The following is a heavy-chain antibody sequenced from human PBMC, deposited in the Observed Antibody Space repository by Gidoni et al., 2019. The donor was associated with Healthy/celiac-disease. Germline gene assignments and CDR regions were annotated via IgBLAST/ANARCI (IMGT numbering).Heavy chain of an antibody. CDR2: IYPGDSDT. CDR1: GYTFTSYW. D-gene: IGHD6-13*01. CDR3: ARPIIAAARRGWYFDL. Sequence: DVQLVRSGAVVKKPGESLKISCKGSGYTFTSYWIGWGCQMPGKGLEWMGIIYPGDSDTRYSPSFQGQVTISADKSISTAYLQGSSLKASDTAMYYCARPIIAAARRGWYFDLWGRGTLVTVSS. V-gene: IGHV5-51*01. J-gene: IGHJ2*01.